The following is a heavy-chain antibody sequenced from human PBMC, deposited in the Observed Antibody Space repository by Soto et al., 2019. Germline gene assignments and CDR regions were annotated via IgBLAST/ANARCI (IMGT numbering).Heavy chain of an antibody. V-gene: IGHV4-30-4*01. J-gene: IGHJ3*01. Sequence: SETLSLTCTVSGGSISSGDYFWSWIRQSPGKGLEWIGYISSIGSTYYNPSLKSRVSVSRDTSKNQFSLKLSSVATTDTAVYYRARGLVIRAYDNRGIGVWGEGT. CDR3: ARGLVIRAYDNRGIGV. D-gene: IGHD3-9*01. CDR1: GGSISSGDYF. CDR2: ISSIGST.